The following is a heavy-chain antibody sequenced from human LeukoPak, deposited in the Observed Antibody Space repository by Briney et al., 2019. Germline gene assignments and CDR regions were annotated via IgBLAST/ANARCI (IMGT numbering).Heavy chain of an antibody. J-gene: IGHJ3*02. Sequence: SATLSLSCPVSGGSISSSDLYWVGLRQPPGKRLEWLVNIYHSGSTYYCPSPKSRATISVDTSKNLFSLKLSSVTAADTAVYSCASLPRGGVSSSVRCPNAFDIWGEGRMVTVSS. CDR1: GGSISSSDLY. CDR3: ASLPRGGVSSSVRCPNAFDI. V-gene: IGHV4-39*01. CDR2: IYHSGST. D-gene: IGHD2-15*01.